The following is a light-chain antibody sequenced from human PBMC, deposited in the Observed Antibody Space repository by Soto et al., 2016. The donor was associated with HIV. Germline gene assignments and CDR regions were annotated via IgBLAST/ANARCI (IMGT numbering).Light chain of an antibody. CDR3: QAWDSSTDVV. CDR2: QDS. J-gene: IGLJ2*01. CDR1: KLGDKF. V-gene: IGLV3-1*01. Sequence: SYELTQPPSVSVSPGQTASISCSGDKLGDKFACWYQQKSGQSPVLVIYQDSMRPSGIPERFSGSNSGNTATLTISGTQAMDEADYYCQAWDSSTDVVFGGGTKLTVL.